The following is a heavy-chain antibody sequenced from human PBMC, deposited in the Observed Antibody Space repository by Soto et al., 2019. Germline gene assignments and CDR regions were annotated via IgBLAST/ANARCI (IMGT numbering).Heavy chain of an antibody. CDR2: ISGSSTYI. CDR3: AREELPPGTSFNSWFDP. CDR1: GFTFSNYK. J-gene: IGHJ5*02. Sequence: GGSLRLSCVGSGFTFSNYKMNWVRQAPGQGLEWVSSISGSSTYIYYADSVRGRFTISRDNAKNSVHLQMNSLRVEDTAVYFCAREELPPGTSFNSWFDPWGQGTLVTVSS. V-gene: IGHV3-21*01. D-gene: IGHD1-1*01.